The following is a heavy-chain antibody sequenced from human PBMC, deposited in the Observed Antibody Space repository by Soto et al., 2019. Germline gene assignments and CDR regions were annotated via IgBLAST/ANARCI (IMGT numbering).Heavy chain of an antibody. J-gene: IGHJ4*02. CDR3: ARAPKVSGSAQTRPDF. D-gene: IGHD6-6*01. V-gene: IGHV4-34*01. CDR2: ISPSGTT. Sequence: SETLSLTXSLYSGSLSGYYWSWIRQPPGKGLEWIGEISPSGTTNYSPSLKSRVSISVDTSKNQFSLNLTSLTAADTAVYYCARAPKVSGSAQTRPDFWGQGSLVTVSS. CDR1: SGSLSGYY.